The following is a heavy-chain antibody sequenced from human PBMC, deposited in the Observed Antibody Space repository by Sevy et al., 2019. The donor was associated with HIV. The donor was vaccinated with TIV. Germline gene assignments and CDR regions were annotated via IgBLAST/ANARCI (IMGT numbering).Heavy chain of an antibody. V-gene: IGHV3-21*01. Sequence: GGSLRLSCAASGFSFSNYDMNWVRQAPGKGLEWVSSISSSSSYIYYADSVKGRFTMSRDNAKNTLYLQMNSLRAEDTAVYYCARDGGYSDHRMDVWGQGTTVTVSS. J-gene: IGHJ6*02. CDR2: ISSSSSYI. D-gene: IGHD1-26*01. CDR1: GFSFSNYD. CDR3: ARDGGYSDHRMDV.